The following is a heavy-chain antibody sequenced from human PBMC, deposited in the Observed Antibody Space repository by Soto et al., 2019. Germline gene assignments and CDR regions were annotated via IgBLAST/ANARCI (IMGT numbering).Heavy chain of an antibody. D-gene: IGHD3-3*01. Sequence: QVQLVQSGAEVKKPGSSVKVSCKASGGTFSSYAISWVRQAPGQGLEWMGGIIPIFGTANYAQKFQGRVTITADESTSTAYMELSSMRSEDTAVDYCARRITIFGVVSHYYYYGMDVWGQGTTVTVSS. CDR2: IIPIFGTA. CDR1: GGTFSSYA. V-gene: IGHV1-69*01. CDR3: ARRITIFGVVSHYYYYGMDV. J-gene: IGHJ6*02.